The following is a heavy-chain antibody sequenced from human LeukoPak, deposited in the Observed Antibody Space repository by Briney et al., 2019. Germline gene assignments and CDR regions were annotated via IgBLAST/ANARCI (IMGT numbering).Heavy chain of an antibody. V-gene: IGHV3-48*01. CDR2: ISSSSSTI. D-gene: IGHD2/OR15-2a*01. CDR1: RFTFSSYS. Sequence: GGSLRLSCAASRFTFSSYSMNWVRQAPGKGLEWVSYISSSSSTIYYADSVKGRFTISRDNAKNSLYLQMNSLRAEDTAVYYCARDFPTLGYWGQGTLVTVSS. CDR3: ARDFPTLGY. J-gene: IGHJ4*02.